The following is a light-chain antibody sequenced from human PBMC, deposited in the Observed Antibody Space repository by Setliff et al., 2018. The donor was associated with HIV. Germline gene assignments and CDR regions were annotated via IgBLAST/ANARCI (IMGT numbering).Light chain of an antibody. J-gene: IGLJ1*01. Sequence: QSVLTQSASVSGSPEQSITISCTGTSSDVGSYNLVSWYQQHPGKAPKLTISEVTKRPSGISNHFSGSKSGNTASLTISGLQAEDEADYHCSSYTSDSTYVFGTGTKVTVL. CDR2: EVT. V-gene: IGLV2-14*02. CDR3: SSYTSDSTYV. CDR1: SSDVGSYNL.